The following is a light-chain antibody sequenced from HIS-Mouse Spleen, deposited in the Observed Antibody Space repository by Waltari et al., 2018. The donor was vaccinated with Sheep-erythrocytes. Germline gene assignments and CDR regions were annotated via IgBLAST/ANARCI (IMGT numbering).Light chain of an antibody. Sequence: QSALTQPPSASGSPGQSVTISCTGPSSDVGGYNLVSWYQQHPGKAPKLMIYEGSKRPSGVSNRFSGSSSGTTVTLTISGVQAEDEADYYCQSADSSGTYRVFGGGTKLTVL. CDR2: EGS. V-gene: IGLV2-14*02. CDR3: QSADSSGTYRV. J-gene: IGLJ2*01. CDR1: SSDVGGYNL.